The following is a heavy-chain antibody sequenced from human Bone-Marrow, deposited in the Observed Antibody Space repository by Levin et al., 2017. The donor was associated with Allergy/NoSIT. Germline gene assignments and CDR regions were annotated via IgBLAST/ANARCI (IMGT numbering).Heavy chain of an antibody. CDR1: GYTFTSYD. J-gene: IGHJ4*02. Sequence: ASVKVSCKASGYTFTSYDINWVRQATGQGLEWMGWMNPNSGNTGYVQKVKGRVTMTRNTSISTAYMELSSLRSEDTAVYYCASGGIVGATRAVVRPYYWGQGTLVTVSS. CDR3: ASGGIVGATRAVVRPYY. D-gene: IGHD1-26*01. V-gene: IGHV1-8*01. CDR2: MNPNSGNT.